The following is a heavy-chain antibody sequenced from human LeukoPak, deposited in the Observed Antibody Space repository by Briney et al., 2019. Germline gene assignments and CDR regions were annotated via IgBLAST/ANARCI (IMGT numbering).Heavy chain of an antibody. CDR1: GGTFSSYA. CDR3: AREGGTIFGVVISYYYYYMDV. Sequence: SVKVSCKASGGTFSSYAISWVPQAPGQGLEWMGRIIPIFGTANYAQKFQGRVTITTDESTSTAYMELSSLRSEDTAVYYCAREGGTIFGVVISYYYYYMDVWGKGTTVTVSS. D-gene: IGHD3-3*01. V-gene: IGHV1-69*05. J-gene: IGHJ6*03. CDR2: IIPIFGTA.